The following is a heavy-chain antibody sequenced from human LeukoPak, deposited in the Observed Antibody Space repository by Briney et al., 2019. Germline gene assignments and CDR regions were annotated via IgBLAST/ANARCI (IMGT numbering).Heavy chain of an antibody. J-gene: IGHJ4*02. CDR1: GFTFSSYA. D-gene: IGHD3-10*01. CDR2: TSGSGGGT. CDR3: AKWFGELFYDY. Sequence: PGGSLRLPCAASGFTFSSYAMSWVRQAPGKGLEWVSATSGSGGGTYYADSVKGRFTISRDNSKNTLYLQMNSLRAEDTAVYYCAKWFGELFYDYWGQGTLVTVSS. V-gene: IGHV3-23*01.